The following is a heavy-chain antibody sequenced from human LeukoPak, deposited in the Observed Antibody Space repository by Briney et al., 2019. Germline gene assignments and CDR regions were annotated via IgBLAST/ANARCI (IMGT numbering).Heavy chain of an antibody. D-gene: IGHD2-15*01. V-gene: IGHV4-4*07. J-gene: IGHJ2*01. CDR2: IYTSGST. Sequence: NPSETLSLTCTVSGGSISSYYWSWLRQPAGKGLEWIGRIYTSGSTNYNPSLKSRVTMSVDTSKNQFSLKLSSVTAADTAVYYCARAGCSGGSCYQRLYFDLWGRGTLDSISS. CDR1: GGSISSYY. CDR3: ARAGCSGGSCYQRLYFDL.